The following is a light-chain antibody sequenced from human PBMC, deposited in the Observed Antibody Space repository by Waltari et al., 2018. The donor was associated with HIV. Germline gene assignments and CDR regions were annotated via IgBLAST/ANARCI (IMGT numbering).Light chain of an antibody. V-gene: IGLV2-14*03. CDR3: SSYTSSSTRV. Sequence: QSALTQPASVSGSPGQSITISCTGTSSDVGGYNYVSWYQRHPGKAPKLMIYDVSNRPSGVSNGFSGSKSGNAASLTISGLQAEDEADYYCSSYTSSSTRVFGGGTTVTVL. CDR2: DVS. J-gene: IGLJ3*02. CDR1: SSDVGGYNY.